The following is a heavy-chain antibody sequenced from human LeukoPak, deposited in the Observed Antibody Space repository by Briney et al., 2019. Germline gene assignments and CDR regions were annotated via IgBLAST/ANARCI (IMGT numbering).Heavy chain of an antibody. CDR1: GGSISTYY. CDR3: ARGARDPSRPDY. V-gene: IGHV4-59*01. CDR2: VYYTGST. Sequence: PSETLSLTCTVSGGSISTYYWSWIRQTPGKGLEWIGYVYYTGSTNSNPSLMSRVTISVDTSKNQVSLKLTSVTAADTAVYYCARGARDPSRPDYWGQGTLVTVSS. D-gene: IGHD1-26*01. J-gene: IGHJ4*02.